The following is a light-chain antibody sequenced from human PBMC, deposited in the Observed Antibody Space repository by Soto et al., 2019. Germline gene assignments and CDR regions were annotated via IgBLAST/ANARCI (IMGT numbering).Light chain of an antibody. CDR2: DAS. J-gene: IGKJ1*01. V-gene: IGKV3-11*01. CDR1: QSVSSY. CDR3: QHRSNWWT. Sequence: EIVLTQSPATLSLSPGERATLSCRASQSVSSYLAWYQQKPGQAPRLLIYDASNRATGIPARFSSSGSGTDFTLTISSLEPEDFAVYYCQHRSNWWTFGQGTKVEIK.